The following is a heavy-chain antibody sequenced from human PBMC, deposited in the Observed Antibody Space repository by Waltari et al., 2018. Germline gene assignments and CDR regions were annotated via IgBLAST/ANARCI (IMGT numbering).Heavy chain of an antibody. D-gene: IGHD4-17*01. CDR1: GYTLTELS. J-gene: IGHJ4*02. V-gene: IGHV1-24*01. CDR2: FDPEDVET. CDR3: ATHKGGYYGDTPDLDY. Sequence: QVQLVQSGAEVKKPGASVKVSCKVSGYTLTELSMHWVRQAPGKGLEWMGVFDPEDVETIYAQKFQGRVTMTEDTSTDTAYSELSSLRSEDTAVYYCATHKGGYYGDTPDLDYWGQGTLVTVSS.